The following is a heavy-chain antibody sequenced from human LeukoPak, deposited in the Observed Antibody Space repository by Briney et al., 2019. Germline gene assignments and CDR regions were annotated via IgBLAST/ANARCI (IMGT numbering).Heavy chain of an antibody. D-gene: IGHD3-10*01. J-gene: IGHJ3*02. V-gene: IGHV3-21*05. CDR3: ARDGMVRGVIIWDAFDI. Sequence: PGRSLRLSCAASGFAFGGYGMHWVRQAPGKGLEWVSHISTGSTYTNYADSVKGRFTISRDNAKNSLYLQMNSLRAEDTAVYYCARDGMVRGVIIWDAFDIWGQGTMVTVSS. CDR1: GFAFGGYG. CDR2: ISTGSTYT.